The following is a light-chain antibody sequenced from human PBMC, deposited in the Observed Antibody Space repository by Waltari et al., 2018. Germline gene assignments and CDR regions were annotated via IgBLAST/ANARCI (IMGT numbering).Light chain of an antibody. CDR2: GAS. CDR3: QHYLRLPAT. V-gene: IGKV3-20*01. CDR1: QSVSRA. Sequence: EIVLTQSPGTLSLSPGERATISCRASQSVSRALAWYQQKPGQAPRLLIYGASNRATGIPDRFSGSGSGTDFSLTISSLEPEDFAVYYCQHYLRLPATFGQGTKVEIK. J-gene: IGKJ1*01.